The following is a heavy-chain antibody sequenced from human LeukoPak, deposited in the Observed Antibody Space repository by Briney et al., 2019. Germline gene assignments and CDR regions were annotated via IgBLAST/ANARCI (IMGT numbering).Heavy chain of an antibody. V-gene: IGHV3-23*01. D-gene: IGHD1-26*01. CDR1: GFTFSSYA. CDR3: AKGLTGVWYSGSYGHAFDY. J-gene: IGHJ4*02. CDR2: ISGSGGST. Sequence: GGSLRLSCAASGFTFSSYAMSWVRQAPGKGLEWVSAISGSGGSTYYADSVKGRFTISRDNSKNTLYLQMNSLRAEDTTVYYCAKGLTGVWYSGSYGHAFDYWGQGTLVTVSS.